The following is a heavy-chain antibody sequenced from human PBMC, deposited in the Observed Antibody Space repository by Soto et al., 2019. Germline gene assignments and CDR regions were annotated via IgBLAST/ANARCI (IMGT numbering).Heavy chain of an antibody. CDR1: GYTFTSYY. CDR2: INPSGGTT. J-gene: IGHJ5*02. CDR3: ARTYYDFSSGYWRWFDP. Sequence: ASVKVSCKASGYTFTSYYIHWVRQAPGQGLEWMGIINPSGGTTSYAQKFQGRVTMTRDTSTSTVYMELSNLRSEDTAVYYCARTYYDFSSGYWRWFDPWGQGTLVTVSS. D-gene: IGHD3-3*01. V-gene: IGHV1-46*01.